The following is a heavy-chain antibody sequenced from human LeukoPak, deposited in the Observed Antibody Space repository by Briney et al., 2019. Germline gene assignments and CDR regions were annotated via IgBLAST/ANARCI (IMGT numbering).Heavy chain of an antibody. J-gene: IGHJ4*02. CDR1: GSTVSSNY. D-gene: IGHD5-18*01. Sequence: GGSLRLSCVASGSTVSSNYMSWVRQAPGKGLEWVSVIYTGGSTHYADSVKGRFTISRDSSKNTLYLEMNSLRAEDTAVYYCARALQLWSFDYWGQGTLVTVSS. CDR3: ARALQLWSFDY. CDR2: IYTGGST. V-gene: IGHV3-53*01.